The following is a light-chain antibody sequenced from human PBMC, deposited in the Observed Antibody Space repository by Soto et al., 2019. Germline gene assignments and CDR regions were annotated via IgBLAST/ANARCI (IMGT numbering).Light chain of an antibody. CDR3: QQRSNWPRT. CDR1: QSVSNY. V-gene: IGKV3-11*01. Sequence: VLTQSPATLSLSPGERATLSCRASQSVSNYLAWYQQRPVQAPRLLIYDASNMATAIPARFSGSGSGTDFTLTINGLEPEAFAVYYCQQRSNWPRTFGHATKVESK. J-gene: IGKJ2*01. CDR2: DAS.